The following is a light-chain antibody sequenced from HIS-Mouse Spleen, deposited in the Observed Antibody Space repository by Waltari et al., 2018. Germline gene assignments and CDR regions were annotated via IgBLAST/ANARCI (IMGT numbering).Light chain of an antibody. V-gene: IGKV2-30*02. CDR1: QSLVQSDGNTY. CDR2: KVS. Sequence: DVVMTQSPLSLPVTLGQPASISCRSSQSLVQSDGNTYLNWFQQRPGQSPRRLIYKVSTRDSGVPNRFSGSGSGTDFTLKISRVEAKDVSVYYCMQGTHWPITFGQGTKLEIK. J-gene: IGKJ2*01. CDR3: MQGTHWPIT.